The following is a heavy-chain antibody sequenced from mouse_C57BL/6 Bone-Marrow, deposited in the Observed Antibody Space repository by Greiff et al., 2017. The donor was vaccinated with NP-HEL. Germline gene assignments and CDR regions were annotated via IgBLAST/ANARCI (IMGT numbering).Heavy chain of an antibody. Sequence: EVKVVESGGGLVKPGGSLKLSCAASGFTFSSYAMSWVRQTPEKRLEWVATISDGGSFSYYPDNVKGRFPISRDNAKNNLYLQMSHLKSEDTAKYYCARDIYDGYYFDYWGQGTTLTVSS. D-gene: IGHD2-3*01. CDR3: ARDIYDGYYFDY. V-gene: IGHV5-4*01. CDR2: ISDGGSFS. CDR1: GFTFSSYA. J-gene: IGHJ2*01.